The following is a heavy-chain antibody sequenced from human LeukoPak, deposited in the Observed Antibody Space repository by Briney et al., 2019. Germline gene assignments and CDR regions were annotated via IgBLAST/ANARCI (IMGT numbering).Heavy chain of an antibody. V-gene: IGHV4-59*01. J-gene: IGHJ6*03. CDR1: DGSMSPYY. CDR3: ARGGYYYLDV. Sequence: SETLSLTCTVSDGSMSPYYWSWIRQSPGKGLEWIAYIFYNGNTKYNPSLWSRVTISMDTSRNQFFLNLNSVTAADTAVYYCARGGYYYLDVWGKGTTVTVSS. CDR2: IFYNGNT.